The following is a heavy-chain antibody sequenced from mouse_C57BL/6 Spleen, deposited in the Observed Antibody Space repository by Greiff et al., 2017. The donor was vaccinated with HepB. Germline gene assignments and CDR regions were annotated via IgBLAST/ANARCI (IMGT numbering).Heavy chain of an antibody. CDR1: GYTFTDYY. CDR2: IYPGSGNT. Sequence: QVQLQQSGAELVRPGASVKLSCKASGYTFTDYYINWVKQRPGQGLEWIARIYPGSGNTYYNEKFKGKATLTAEKSSSTAYMQLSSLTSEDSAVYFCARSVSTGDYFDYWGQGTTLTVSS. CDR3: ARSVSTGDYFDY. J-gene: IGHJ2*01. D-gene: IGHD6-1*01. V-gene: IGHV1-76*01.